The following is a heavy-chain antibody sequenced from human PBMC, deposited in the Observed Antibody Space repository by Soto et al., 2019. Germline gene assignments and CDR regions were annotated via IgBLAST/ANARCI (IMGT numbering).Heavy chain of an antibody. V-gene: IGHV4-61*01. CDR1: GGSVNFGSYY. J-gene: IGHJ4*02. CDR2: IYYSGST. CDR3: ARDSITGTYDY. Sequence: ETLSLTCTVSGGSVNFGSYYWSWIRQSPGKGLEWIGYIYYSGSTNYNPSLKSRVTISVDTSKNQFSLKLSSVTAADTAVDYCARDSITGTYDYWGQGTLVTVSS. D-gene: IGHD1-20*01.